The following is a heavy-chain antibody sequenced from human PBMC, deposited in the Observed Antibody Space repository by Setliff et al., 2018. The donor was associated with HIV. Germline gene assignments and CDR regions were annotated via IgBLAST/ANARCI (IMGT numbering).Heavy chain of an antibody. CDR2: IDHSGST. D-gene: IGHD3-10*01. V-gene: IGHV4-34*01. J-gene: IGHJ3*02. CDR1: GVSFSGYY. CDR3: ARDSGRRNDAFDI. Sequence: LSLTCAVYGVSFSGYYWNWIRQTPGKGLEWIGEIDHSGSTNYNPSLKSRVTISLDTSKNQFSLRLTSVTAADTAVYYCARDSGRRNDAFDIWGQGTMVTVSS.